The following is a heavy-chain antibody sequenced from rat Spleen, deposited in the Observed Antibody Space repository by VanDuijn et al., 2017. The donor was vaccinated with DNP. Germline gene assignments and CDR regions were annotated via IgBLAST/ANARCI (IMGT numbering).Heavy chain of an antibody. Sequence: EVQLVESGGGLIQPGRSLKLSCTASGFTFRNYDMAWVRQAPTKGLEWVASISNTGDSTYYPDSVKGRFTISRDNAKSTLYLQMNSLRSEDTATYYCTTTTTEGMRFAYWGQGVMVTVSS. D-gene: IGHD1-11*01. CDR2: ISNTGDST. J-gene: IGHJ2*01. V-gene: IGHV5S23*01. CDR3: TTTTTEGMRFAY. CDR1: GFTFRNYD.